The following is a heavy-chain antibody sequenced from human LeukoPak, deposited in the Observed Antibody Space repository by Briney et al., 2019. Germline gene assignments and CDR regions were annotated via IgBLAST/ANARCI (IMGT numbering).Heavy chain of an antibody. CDR3: ARGRGYYYDSSGYYSFDY. CDR2: IYYSGST. D-gene: IGHD3-22*01. Sequence: PSQTLSLTCTVSGGSISSGDYYWRWIRQPPGKGLEWIGYIYYSGSTYYNPSLKSRVTISVDTSKNQFSLKLSSVTAADTAVYYCARGRGYYYDSSGYYSFDYWDQGTLVTVSS. V-gene: IGHV4-30-4*01. J-gene: IGHJ4*02. CDR1: GGSISSGDYY.